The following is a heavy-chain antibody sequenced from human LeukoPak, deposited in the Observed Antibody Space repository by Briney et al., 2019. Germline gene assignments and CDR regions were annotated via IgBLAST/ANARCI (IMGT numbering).Heavy chain of an antibody. Sequence: GGSLRLSCAASGFTFSSNAMHWVRQAPGKGLEWVAVISYDGSNKYYADSVKGRFTISRDNSKNTLYLQMNSLRAEDTAVYYCARPVAAAVSVWFDPWGQGTLVTASS. D-gene: IGHD6-13*01. CDR3: ARPVAAAVSVWFDP. CDR1: GFTFSSNA. CDR2: ISYDGSNK. V-gene: IGHV3-30-3*01. J-gene: IGHJ5*02.